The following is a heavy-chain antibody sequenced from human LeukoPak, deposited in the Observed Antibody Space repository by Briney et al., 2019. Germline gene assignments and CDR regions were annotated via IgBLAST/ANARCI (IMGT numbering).Heavy chain of an antibody. J-gene: IGHJ6*03. D-gene: IGHD3-10*01. Sequence: GGSLRLSCAASGFTFSSYGMHWVRQAPGKGLEWVAFIRYDGSNKYYADSVKGRFSISRDNSKNTLYLQMNSLRAEATAVYYCAKAPDYYGSGSYYKTRYYYYYMDVWGKGTTVTVSS. CDR3: AKAPDYYGSGSYYKTRYYYYYMDV. CDR2: IRYDGSNK. V-gene: IGHV3-30*02. CDR1: GFTFSSYG.